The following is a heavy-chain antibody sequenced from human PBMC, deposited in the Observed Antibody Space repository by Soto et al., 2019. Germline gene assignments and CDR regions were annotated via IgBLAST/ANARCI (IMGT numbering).Heavy chain of an antibody. V-gene: IGHV1-18*01. CDR3: ARRRGGFYREVIDY. D-gene: IGHD5-12*01. J-gene: IGHJ4*02. CDR2: ISAYNGNT. CDR1: GYTFTSYG. Sequence: QLVQSGAEVKKPGASVKVSCKASGYTFTSYGITWVRQAPGQGLEWMGWISAYNGNTNYAQNFQGRVTMTTETCTSTAYMELRSLRSDDTAVYYCARRRGGFYREVIDYWGQGTLITVSS.